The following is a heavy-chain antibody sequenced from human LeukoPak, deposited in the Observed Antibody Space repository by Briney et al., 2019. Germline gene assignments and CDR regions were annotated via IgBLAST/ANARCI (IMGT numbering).Heavy chain of an antibody. CDR3: ARGVVTVPLYYFDF. J-gene: IGHJ4*02. CDR2: IYSGGST. CDR1: GFTVSSNY. V-gene: IGHV3-53*01. Sequence: GGSLRLSCAASGFTVSSNYMSWVRQAPGKGLEWVSVIYSGGSTYYADSVKGRFTISRDNSKNTLYLQMNSLRAEDTAAYYCARGVVTVPLYYFDFWGQGTLVTVFS. D-gene: IGHD2-21*02.